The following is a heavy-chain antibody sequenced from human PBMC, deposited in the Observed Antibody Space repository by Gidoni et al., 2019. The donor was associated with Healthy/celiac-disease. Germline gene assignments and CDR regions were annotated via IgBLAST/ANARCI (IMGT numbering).Heavy chain of an antibody. V-gene: IGHV3-33*01. CDR2: IWYDGSNK. CDR3: ARDFGRGSYPDAFDI. D-gene: IGHD1-26*01. Sequence: QVQLVESGGGVVQPGRSLRLSCAASGFTFSSYGMHWVRQAPGKGLEWVAVIWYDGSNKYYADSVKGRFTISRDNSKNTLYLQMNSLRAEDTAVYYCARDFGRGSYPDAFDIWGQGTMVTVSS. CDR1: GFTFSSYG. J-gene: IGHJ3*02.